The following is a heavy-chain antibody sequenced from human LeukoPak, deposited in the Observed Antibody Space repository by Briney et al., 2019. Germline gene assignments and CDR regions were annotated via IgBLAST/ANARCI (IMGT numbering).Heavy chain of an antibody. CDR1: GGSISSSSYY. J-gene: IGHJ6*03. CDR2: IYYSGST. V-gene: IGHV4-39*07. Sequence: SETLSLTCTVSGGSISSSSYYWGWIRQPPGKGLEWIGSIYYSGSTYYNPSLKSRVTISVDTSKNQFSLKLSSVTAADTAVYYCARCGALKQLVGVDYYYMDVWGKGTTVTVSS. CDR3: ARCGALKQLVGVDYYYMDV. D-gene: IGHD6-6*01.